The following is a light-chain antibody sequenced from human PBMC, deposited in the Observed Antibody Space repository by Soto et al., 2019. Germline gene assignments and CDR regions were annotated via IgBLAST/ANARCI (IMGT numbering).Light chain of an antibody. V-gene: IGKV4-1*01. CDR3: QQYHTTPNP. CDR2: WAS. J-gene: IGKJ2*01. CDR1: QTLLFTSNDKNS. Sequence: VMTQSPDSLAVSLGERAAINCKSSQTLLFTSNDKNSLAWYQQKPGQPPKLLIYWASTRASGAPDRFSGSGSGTDFTLTINSLQAEDVAVYYCQQYHTTPNPFGQGTKVEIK.